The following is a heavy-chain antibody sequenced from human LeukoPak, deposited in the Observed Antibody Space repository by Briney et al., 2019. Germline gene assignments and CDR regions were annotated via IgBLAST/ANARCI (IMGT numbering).Heavy chain of an antibody. CDR3: ARDDGWYRFDS. J-gene: IGHJ4*02. CDR2: TYFKSKWYD. V-gene: IGHV6-1*01. Sequence: SQTLSLTCAISGDIVSSNSVTWNWIRQSPSRGLEWLGRTYFKSKWYDDYAVSVKGRITISPDTSKNHFSLQLNSVTPEDTAIYYCARDDGWYRFDSWGQGTLVTVSS. D-gene: IGHD6-19*01. CDR1: GDIVSSNSVT.